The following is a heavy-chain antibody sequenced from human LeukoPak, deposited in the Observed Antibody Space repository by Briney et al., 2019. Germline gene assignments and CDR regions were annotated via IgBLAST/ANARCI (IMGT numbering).Heavy chain of an antibody. V-gene: IGHV3-33*08. CDR3: AKSPYYDILTGYFYFEY. J-gene: IGHJ4*02. Sequence: GGSLRLSCAASGFTFSSYGMHWVRQAPGKGLEWVALIWYDGSDEYYADSVKGRFTISRDNSKNTLYLQMNSLRAEDTAVYYCAKSPYYDILTGYFYFEYWGQGTLVTVSS. CDR2: IWYDGSDE. CDR1: GFTFSSYG. D-gene: IGHD3-9*01.